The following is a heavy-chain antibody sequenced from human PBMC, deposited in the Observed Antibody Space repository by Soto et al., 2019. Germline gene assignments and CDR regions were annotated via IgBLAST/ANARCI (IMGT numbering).Heavy chain of an antibody. J-gene: IGHJ6*02. CDR1: GFTFSSYG. Sequence: GGSLRLSCAASGFTFSSYGMHWVRQAPGKGLEWVAVISYDGSNKYYADSVKGRFTISRDNSKNTLYLQMNSLRAEDTAVYYCVKDLAPYDFWSGPYYYYYGMDVWGQGTTVTVSS. D-gene: IGHD3-3*01. CDR2: ISYDGSNK. V-gene: IGHV3-30*18. CDR3: VKDLAPYDFWSGPYYYYYGMDV.